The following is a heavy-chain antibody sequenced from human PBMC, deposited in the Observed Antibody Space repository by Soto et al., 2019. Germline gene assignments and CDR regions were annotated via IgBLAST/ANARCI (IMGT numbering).Heavy chain of an antibody. CDR1: GGSISSYY. Sequence: PSETLSLTCTVSGGSISSYYWSWIRQPPGKGLEWIGYIYYSGSTNYNPSLKSRVTISVDTSKNQFSLKLSSVTAADTAVYYCARVGGSGHDAFDIWGQGTMVTVSS. J-gene: IGHJ3*02. CDR3: ARVGGSGHDAFDI. D-gene: IGHD1-26*01. CDR2: IYYSGST. V-gene: IGHV4-59*08.